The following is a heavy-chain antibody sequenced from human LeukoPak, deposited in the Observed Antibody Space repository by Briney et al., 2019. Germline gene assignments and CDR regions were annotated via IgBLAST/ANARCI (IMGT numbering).Heavy chain of an antibody. V-gene: IGHV1-69*04. J-gene: IGHJ5*02. CDR2: IIPILGIA. Sequence: SVKVSCKASGYTFTSYGISWVRQAPGQGLEWMGRIIPILGIANYAQKFQGRVTITADKSTSTAYMELSSLRSEDTAVYYCARELGRDDFWSGYFSRNKDWFDPWGQGTLVTVSS. CDR1: GYTFTSYG. CDR3: ARELGRDDFWSGYFSRNKDWFDP. D-gene: IGHD3-3*01.